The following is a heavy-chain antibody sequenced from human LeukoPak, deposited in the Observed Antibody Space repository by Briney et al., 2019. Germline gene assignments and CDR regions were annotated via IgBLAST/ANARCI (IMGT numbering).Heavy chain of an antibody. J-gene: IGHJ6*03. Sequence: SETLSLTCTVSGGSISSYYWSWIRQPAGKGLEWIGRIDTSGSTNYNPSLKSRVTMSVDTSKNQFSLKLSSVTAADTAVYYCARAVSSSGWYYYYYYMDVWGKGTTVTVSS. CDR2: IDTSGST. CDR1: GGSISSYY. D-gene: IGHD3-22*01. CDR3: ARAVSSSGWYYYYYYMDV. V-gene: IGHV4-4*07.